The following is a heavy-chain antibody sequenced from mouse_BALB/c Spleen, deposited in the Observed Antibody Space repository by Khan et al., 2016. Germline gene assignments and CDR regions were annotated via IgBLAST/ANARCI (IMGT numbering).Heavy chain of an antibody. Sequence: VPLQESGPCLVKPSQSLSLTCTVTGYSITSAYAWKWIRQFTGNQLAWMVYISSSGRTSYNPSLKSRISITRDTAKNQFFRQLNSVTTEYTDTYCCAREDYWGQGTTLTVSS. CDR3: AREDY. J-gene: IGHJ2*01. CDR2: ISSSGRT. CDR1: GYSITSAYA. V-gene: IGHV3-2*02.